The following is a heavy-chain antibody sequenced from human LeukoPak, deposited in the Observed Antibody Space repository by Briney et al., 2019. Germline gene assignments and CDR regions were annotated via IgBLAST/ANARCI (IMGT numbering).Heavy chain of an antibody. D-gene: IGHD5-12*01. J-gene: IGHJ4*02. V-gene: IGHV3-21*01. Sequence: GGSLRLSCAASGFTFSSYSMNWIRQAPGKGLEWVSSISSSTSYIYYADSVKGRFTISRDNSKNTLYLQMNSLRAEDTAVYYCAGEDVRVATIGLDYWGQGTLVTVSS. CDR1: GFTFSSYS. CDR2: ISSSTSYI. CDR3: AGEDVRVATIGLDY.